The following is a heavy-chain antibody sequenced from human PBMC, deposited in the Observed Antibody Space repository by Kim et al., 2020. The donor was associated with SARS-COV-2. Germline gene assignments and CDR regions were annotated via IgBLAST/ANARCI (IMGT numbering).Heavy chain of an antibody. D-gene: IGHD3-22*01. V-gene: IGHV1-18*04. CDR3: ARDYFKRDYYDSSGYGT. Sequence: ASVKVSCKASGYTFTSYGISWVRQAPGQGLEWMGWISAYNGNTNYAQKLQGRVTMTTDTSTSTAYMELRSLRSDDTAVYYCARDYFKRDYYDSSGYGTWGQGTLVTVSS. CDR2: ISAYNGNT. J-gene: IGHJ4*02. CDR1: GYTFTSYG.